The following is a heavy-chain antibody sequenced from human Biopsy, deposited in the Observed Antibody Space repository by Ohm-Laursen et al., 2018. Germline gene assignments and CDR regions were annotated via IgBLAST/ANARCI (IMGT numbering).Heavy chain of an antibody. D-gene: IGHD2-15*01. CDR3: ARAVGIAAAPIDY. CDR1: GFPVSDYY. CDR2: INSSGSTK. V-gene: IGHV3-11*01. J-gene: IGHJ4*02. Sequence: GSLRLSCTASGFPVSDYYMSWIRQAPGRGLEWVSDINSSGSTKYHAESVKGRFTTSRDNAMNSVYLQMNSLRGEDTAVYYCARAVGIAAAPIDYWGQGTLVTVSP.